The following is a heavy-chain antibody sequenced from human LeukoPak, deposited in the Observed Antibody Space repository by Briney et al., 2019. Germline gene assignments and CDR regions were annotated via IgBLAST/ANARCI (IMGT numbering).Heavy chain of an antibody. CDR1: GFTFSSYA. CDR2: ISYDGSNK. CDR3: ARVIPMVRGPNLPDY. Sequence: GGSLRLSCAASGFTFSSYAMHWVRQAPGKGLEWVAVISYDGSNKDYADSVKGRFTISRDNSKNTLYLQMNSLRAGDTAVYYCARVIPMVRGPNLPDYWGQGTLVTVSS. J-gene: IGHJ4*02. V-gene: IGHV3-30*04. D-gene: IGHD3-10*01.